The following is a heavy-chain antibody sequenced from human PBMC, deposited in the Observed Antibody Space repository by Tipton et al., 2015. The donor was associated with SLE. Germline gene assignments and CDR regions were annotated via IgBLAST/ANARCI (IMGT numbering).Heavy chain of an antibody. CDR1: DYSISSGYY. D-gene: IGHD6-13*01. CDR3: ASDPAATLFFQH. Sequence: LRLSCAVSDYSISSGYYWGWIRQPPGKGLEWIGSIYHSGSTYYNPSLKSRVTISVDTSKNQFSLKVSSVTAGDTAVYYCASDPAATLFFQHWGQGTLVTVSS. J-gene: IGHJ1*01. V-gene: IGHV4-38-2*01. CDR2: IYHSGST.